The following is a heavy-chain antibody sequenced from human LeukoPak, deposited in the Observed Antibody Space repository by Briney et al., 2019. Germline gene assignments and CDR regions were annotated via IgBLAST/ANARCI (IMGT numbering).Heavy chain of an antibody. D-gene: IGHD3-10*01. CDR2: IYYSGST. CDR3: ARLGWFGENTFDY. CDR1: GGSISSYY. J-gene: IGHJ4*02. V-gene: IGHV4-59*01. Sequence: SETLSLTCTVSGGSISSYYGSWIRQPPGKGLEWIGYIYYSGSTNYNPSLKSRVTISVDTSKNQFSLKLSSVTAADTAVYHCARLGWFGENTFDYWGQGTLVTVSS.